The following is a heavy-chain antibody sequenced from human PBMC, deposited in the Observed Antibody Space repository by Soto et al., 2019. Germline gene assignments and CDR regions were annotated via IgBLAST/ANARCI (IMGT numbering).Heavy chain of an antibody. J-gene: IGHJ5*02. Sequence: QVQLQESGPGLVRPSQTLSLTCTVSGGSISTSGDYWSWIRQHPGKGLEWIGYISFRGDTDFNPSLKSRLSMSVDTSDNHFSLNLTSVTAADTAIYFCARVSNDFSYGWFDPWGQGTLVTVSS. CDR3: ARVSNDFSYGWFDP. CDR2: ISFRGDT. V-gene: IGHV4-31*03. D-gene: IGHD4-4*01. CDR1: GGSISTSGDY.